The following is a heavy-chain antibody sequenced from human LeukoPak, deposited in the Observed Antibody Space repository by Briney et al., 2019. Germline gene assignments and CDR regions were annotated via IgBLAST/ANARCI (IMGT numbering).Heavy chain of an antibody. CDR2: INHGGST. CDR3: AVSAAALFDP. D-gene: IGHD6-13*01. J-gene: IGHJ5*02. Sequence: SETLSLTCTVSGGSISSYYWSWIRQPPGKGLEWIGEINHGGSTNYNPSLKSRVTISVDTSKNQFSLKLNSVTAADTAVYYCAVSAAALFDPWGQGTLVTVSS. V-gene: IGHV4-34*01. CDR1: GGSISSYY.